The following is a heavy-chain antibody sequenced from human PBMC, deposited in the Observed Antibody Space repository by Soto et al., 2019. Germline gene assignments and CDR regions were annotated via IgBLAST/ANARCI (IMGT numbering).Heavy chain of an antibody. J-gene: IGHJ2*01. Sequence: EVQLVESGGGLVQPGGSLRLSCAASGFSFSSYWMHWVRQAPGKGLVWVSRSNSYGSNTNYADSVRGRFTISRDNARNTRDLQVKSLRAEDTAVYYCARGSGPAGGYCYFDLWGRGTLVTVSS. CDR2: SNSYGSNT. CDR3: ARGSGPAGGYCYFDL. D-gene: IGHD6-13*01. V-gene: IGHV3-74*01. CDR1: GFSFSSYW.